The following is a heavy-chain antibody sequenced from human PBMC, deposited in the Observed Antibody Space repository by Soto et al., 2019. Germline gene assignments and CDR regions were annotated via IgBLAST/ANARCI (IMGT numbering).Heavy chain of an antibody. D-gene: IGHD6-13*01. CDR2: INSSKRNI. CDR1: GFTFSSYS. Sequence: PGGSLRLSCAASGFTFSSYSMNWVRQAPGKGLEWVSSINSSKRNIYYADSVKGRFTISRDNAKNSMYLQMNSLRAEDTAVYYCARDRGVLLSAGTWYGFDPWGQGTLVTVSS. CDR3: ARDRGVLLSAGTWYGFDP. J-gene: IGHJ5*02. V-gene: IGHV3-21*01.